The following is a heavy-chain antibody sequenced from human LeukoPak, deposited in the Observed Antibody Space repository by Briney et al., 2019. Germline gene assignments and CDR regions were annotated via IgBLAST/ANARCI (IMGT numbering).Heavy chain of an antibody. CDR3: AKGCDSSGCSCFDY. D-gene: IGHD3-22*01. Sequence: GGSLRLSCAASGFTFSSYAMSWVRQAPGKGLEWVSVISDSGGTTYYADSVKGRLTISRDNSKNTLYLEMNSLRAEDTAVYYCAKGCDSSGCSCFDYWGQGTLVTVSS. CDR1: GFTFSSYA. V-gene: IGHV3-23*01. J-gene: IGHJ4*02. CDR2: ISDSGGTT.